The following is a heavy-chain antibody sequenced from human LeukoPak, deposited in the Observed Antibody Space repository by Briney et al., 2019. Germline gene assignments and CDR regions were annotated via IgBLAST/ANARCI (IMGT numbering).Heavy chain of an antibody. D-gene: IGHD3-22*01. V-gene: IGHV3-23*01. Sequence: GGSLRLACAASGFTFSSYAMRWVRQAPGKGLEWVSAISGSGGSTYYADSVKGRFTISRDNSKNTLYLQMNSLRAEDTAVYYCAKYDRENWFDPWGQGTLVTVSS. CDR2: ISGSGGST. CDR1: GFTFSSYA. J-gene: IGHJ5*02. CDR3: AKYDRENWFDP.